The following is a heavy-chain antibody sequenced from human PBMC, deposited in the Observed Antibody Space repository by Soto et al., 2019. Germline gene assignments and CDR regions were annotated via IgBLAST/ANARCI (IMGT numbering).Heavy chain of an antibody. J-gene: IGHJ4*02. CDR1: GGTFSSYA. V-gene: IGHV1-69*06. CDR3: ARDKGYCSDNSCPDFDY. CDR2: IIPNFGTA. Sequence: SVKVSCKASGGTFSSYAISWVRQAPGQGLEWMGGIIPNFGTANYAQKFQGRVTITVDKSTSTAYMELNSLRYEDTAVYYCARDKGYCSDNSCPDFDYWGQGTLVTVSS. D-gene: IGHD2-15*01.